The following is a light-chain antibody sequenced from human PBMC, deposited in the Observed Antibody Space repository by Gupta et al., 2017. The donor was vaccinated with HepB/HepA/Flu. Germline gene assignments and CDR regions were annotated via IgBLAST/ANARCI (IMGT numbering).Light chain of an antibody. CDR2: STN. V-gene: IGLV8-61*01. J-gene: IGLJ3*02. Sequence: QTVVTQEPSFSVSPGGTVTLTCGLSSGSVSTSYYPSCYQQTPGQAPRTLLYSTNPRSSGVPDRFSGSIRGNKAALTITGAQADDESDYYCVLYMGSGICVFGGGTKLTVL. CDR3: VLYMGSGICV. CDR1: SGSVSTSYY.